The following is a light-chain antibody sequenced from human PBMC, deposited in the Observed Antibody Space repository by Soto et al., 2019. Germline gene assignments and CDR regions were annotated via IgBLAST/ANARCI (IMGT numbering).Light chain of an antibody. CDR3: QQRKEWPLT. CDR2: ASS. J-gene: IGKJ2*01. V-gene: IGKV3-11*02. Sequence: EIVLTQSPATLSLSPGERATLSCRASQSVDNYLAWYQQKAGQVPRLLIYASSIRATGIPARFSGSGSGRDFTLTISSLEPEDFAVYYCQQRKEWPLTFGRGTKVEIK. CDR1: QSVDNY.